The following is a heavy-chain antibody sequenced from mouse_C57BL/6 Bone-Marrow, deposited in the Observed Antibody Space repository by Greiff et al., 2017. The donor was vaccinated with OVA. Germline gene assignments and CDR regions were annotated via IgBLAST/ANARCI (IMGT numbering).Heavy chain of an antibody. CDR3: ASSFNWDLAWFAY. CDR2: ISYSGST. CDR1: GYSITSDY. D-gene: IGHD4-1*01. V-gene: IGHV3-8*01. J-gene: IGHJ3*01. Sequence: EVQLVESGPGLAKPSQTLSLTCSVTGYSITSDYWNWIRKFPGNKLEYMGYISYSGSTYYNPSLKSRISITRDTSKNQYYLQLNSVTTEDTATYYCASSFNWDLAWFAYWGQGTLVTVSA.